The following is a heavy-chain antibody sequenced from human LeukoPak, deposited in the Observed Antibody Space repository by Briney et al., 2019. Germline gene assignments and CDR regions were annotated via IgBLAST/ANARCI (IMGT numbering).Heavy chain of an antibody. Sequence: WVRQSPGKGLDWVSAIGSSSSYIYCADSVKGRFTISRDNAKNSLYLQMNSLRAEDTAVYYCARLGSGCSDFYYYYYYYMDVWGKGTTVAVSS. V-gene: IGHV3-21*01. CDR3: ARLGSGCSDFYYYYYYYMDV. CDR2: IGSSSSYI. J-gene: IGHJ6*03. D-gene: IGHD6-19*01.